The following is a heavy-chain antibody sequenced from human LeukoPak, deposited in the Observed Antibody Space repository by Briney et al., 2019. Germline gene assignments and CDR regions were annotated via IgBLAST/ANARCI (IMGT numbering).Heavy chain of an antibody. Sequence: SQTLSLTCTVSGGSISSGGYYWSWIRQHPGKGLEWIGYIYYSGSTYYNPSLKSRVTISVDTSKNQFSLKLSSVTAADTAVYYCARLAPYCSSTSCYFPHFDYWGQGTLVTVSS. V-gene: IGHV4-31*03. CDR1: GGSISSGGYY. J-gene: IGHJ4*02. CDR3: ARLAPYCSSTSCYFPHFDY. CDR2: IYYSGST. D-gene: IGHD2-2*01.